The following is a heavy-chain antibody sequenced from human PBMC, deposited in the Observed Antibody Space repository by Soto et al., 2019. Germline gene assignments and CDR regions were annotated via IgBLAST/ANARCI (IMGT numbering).Heavy chain of an antibody. CDR2: INHSGST. CDR1: DGSISTSSYF. CDR3: AREGYGGYVDYYYGMDV. V-gene: IGHV4-39*07. J-gene: IGHJ6*02. D-gene: IGHD4-17*01. Sequence: PSETLSLTCTVSDGSISTSSYFWGWIRQPPGKGLEWIGEINHSGSTNYNPSLKSRVTISVDTSKNQFSLKLSSVTAADTAVYYCAREGYGGYVDYYYGMDVWGQGTTVTVSS.